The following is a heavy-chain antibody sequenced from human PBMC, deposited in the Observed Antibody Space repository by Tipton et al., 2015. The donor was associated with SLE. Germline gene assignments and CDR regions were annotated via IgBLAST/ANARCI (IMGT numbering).Heavy chain of an antibody. D-gene: IGHD3-10*01. V-gene: IGHV4-39*07. CDR3: ARGITMVQGQNGMDV. J-gene: IGHJ6*02. Sequence: TLSLTCTVSGGSISSSSYYWGWIRQPPGKGLEWIGSIYYSGSTYYNPSLKSRVTISVDTSKNQFSLKLSSVTAADTAVYYCARGITMVQGQNGMDVWGQGTTVTVSS. CDR2: IYYSGST. CDR1: GGSISSSSYY.